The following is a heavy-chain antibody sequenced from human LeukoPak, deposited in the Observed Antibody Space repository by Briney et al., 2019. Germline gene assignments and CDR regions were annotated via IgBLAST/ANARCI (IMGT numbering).Heavy chain of an antibody. CDR1: GFTFSSYA. J-gene: IGHJ4*02. D-gene: IGHD6-19*01. V-gene: IGHV3-23*01. CDR3: AKDRPSGYSSGWYREYFDY. Sequence: SGGSLRLSCAASGFTFSSYAMSWVRQAPGKGLEWVSATSGSGGSTYYADSVKGRFTISRDNSKNTLYLQMNSLRAEDTAVYYCAKDRPSGYSSGWYREYFDYWGQGTLVTVSS. CDR2: TSGSGGST.